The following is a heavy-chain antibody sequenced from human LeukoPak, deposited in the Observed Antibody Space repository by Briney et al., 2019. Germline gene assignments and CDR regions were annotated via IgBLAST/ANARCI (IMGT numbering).Heavy chain of an antibody. CDR3: ARERYLEIAVAGTIFDY. CDR1: GFTVSSKY. CDR2: IYSGGST. V-gene: IGHV3-66*01. J-gene: IGHJ4*02. D-gene: IGHD6-19*01. Sequence: QAGGSLRLSCAASGFTVSSKYMGWVRQAPGKGLEWVSVIYSGGSTYYADSVKGRFTISRDNSKNTLYLQMNSLRAEDTAVYYCARERYLEIAVAGTIFDYWGQGTQVTVSS.